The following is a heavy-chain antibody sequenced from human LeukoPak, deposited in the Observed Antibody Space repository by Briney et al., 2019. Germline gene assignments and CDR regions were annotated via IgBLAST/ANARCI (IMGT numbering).Heavy chain of an antibody. CDR2: ISYDGSNK. D-gene: IGHD6-19*01. CDR3: AKDRAYSSGWYRGFFDY. J-gene: IGHJ4*02. V-gene: IGHV3-30*18. CDR1: GFTFSSYG. Sequence: GGSLRLSCAASGFTFSSYGMHWVRQAPGKGLEWVAVISYDGSNKYYADSVKGRFTISRYNSKNTLYLQMNSLRAEDTAVYYCAKDRAYSSGWYRGFFDYWGQGTLVTVSS.